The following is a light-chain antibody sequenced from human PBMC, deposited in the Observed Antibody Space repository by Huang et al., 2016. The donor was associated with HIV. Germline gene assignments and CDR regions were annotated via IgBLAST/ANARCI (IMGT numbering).Light chain of an antibody. V-gene: IGKV1-27*01. J-gene: IGKJ1*01. CDR1: QGISNY. Sequence: DIQMTQSPSSLSASVGDRVTITCRASQGISNYLAWYQQKPGKVPKLVIHAASTLQLGVPSRFRGSGSGTDFTLTISSLQPEDVATYYCQKYNSAPQTFGQGTKVEIK. CDR3: QKYNSAPQT. CDR2: AAS.